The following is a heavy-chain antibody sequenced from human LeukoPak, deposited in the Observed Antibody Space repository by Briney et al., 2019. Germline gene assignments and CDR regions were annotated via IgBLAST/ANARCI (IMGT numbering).Heavy chain of an antibody. D-gene: IGHD6-19*01. Sequence: GGSLRLSCAASGFTFSSSAMSWVRQAPGKGLEWVSTINGGGEGTHYADSVMGRFTVSRDNSKNTLYLQMTSLRAEDTATYYYAKNGIDSGWYESFDHWGQGTLVTVSS. CDR1: GFTFSSSA. CDR2: INGGGEGT. CDR3: AKNGIDSGWYESFDH. J-gene: IGHJ4*02. V-gene: IGHV3-23*01.